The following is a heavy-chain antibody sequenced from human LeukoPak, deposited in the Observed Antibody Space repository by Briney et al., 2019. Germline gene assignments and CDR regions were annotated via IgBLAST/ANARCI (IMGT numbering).Heavy chain of an antibody. D-gene: IGHD6-13*01. Sequence: GESLKISCKGSGYSFTSYWIGWVRQMPGKGLEWMGIIYPGDSDTRYSPSFQGQVTISADKSISTAYLQWSSLKASDTAMYYCARLPGIAAAGWYYYYYMDVWGKGTTVTVSS. V-gene: IGHV5-51*01. CDR3: ARLPGIAAAGWYYYYYMDV. J-gene: IGHJ6*03. CDR2: IYPGDSDT. CDR1: GYSFTSYW.